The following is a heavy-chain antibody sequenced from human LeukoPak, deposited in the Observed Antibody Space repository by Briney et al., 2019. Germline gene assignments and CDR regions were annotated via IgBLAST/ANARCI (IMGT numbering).Heavy chain of an antibody. D-gene: IGHD3-10*01. Sequence: GGSLRLSCAASGFTFSDYYMSWIRQAPGKGLEWVSYISSSGSTIYYADSVKGRFSISRDNAKNSLYLQMNSLRVEDTAVYYCARVRGYGSGSYFYYFDYWGQGTLVTVSS. CDR1: GFTFSDYY. V-gene: IGHV3-11*04. CDR3: ARVRGYGSGSYFYYFDY. J-gene: IGHJ4*02. CDR2: ISSSGSTI.